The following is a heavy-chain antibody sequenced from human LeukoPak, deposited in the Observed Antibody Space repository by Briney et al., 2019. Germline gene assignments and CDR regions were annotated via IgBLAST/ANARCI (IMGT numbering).Heavy chain of an antibody. CDR3: GRGVRRGWYDLFDY. Sequence: PGGSLRLSCAASGFTFSSYEMNWVRQAPGKGLEWVSYISGSGSTIYYADSVKGRFTISRGNAKNSLFLQMNSLRAEDTAVYYCGRGVRRGWYDLFDYGGQGTLVTVSS. V-gene: IGHV3-48*03. D-gene: IGHD6-19*01. CDR1: GFTFSSYE. J-gene: IGHJ4*02. CDR2: ISGSGSTI.